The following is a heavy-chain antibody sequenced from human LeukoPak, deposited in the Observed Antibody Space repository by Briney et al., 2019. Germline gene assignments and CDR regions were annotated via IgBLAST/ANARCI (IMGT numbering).Heavy chain of an antibody. Sequence: GASVKVSCKPSGYTFTVNYLHWERQAPGQGLEWVGWMNPNSGVTVYAQNFQGRVTMTRDTSISTAYMELSSLTSDDTAVYYCTRGAGTSWFDYWGQGSLVTVSS. CDR1: GYTFTVNY. CDR2: MNPNSGVT. CDR3: TRGAGTSWFDY. J-gene: IGHJ4*02. V-gene: IGHV1-2*02. D-gene: IGHD2-2*01.